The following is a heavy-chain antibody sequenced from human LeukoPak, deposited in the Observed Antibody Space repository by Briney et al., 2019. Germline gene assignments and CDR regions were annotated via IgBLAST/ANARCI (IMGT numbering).Heavy chain of an antibody. V-gene: IGHV4-59*08. D-gene: IGHD6-13*01. CDR2: IYYSGST. CDR3: ARSSGGYSSSWLDFDY. Sequence: PSETLSLTCTVSGGSISSYYWSWIRQPPGKGLEWIGYIYYSGSTNYNPSLKSRVTISVDTSKNQFSLKLSSVTAADTAVYYCARSSGGYSSSWLDFDYWGPGTLVTGSS. CDR1: GGSISSYY. J-gene: IGHJ4*02.